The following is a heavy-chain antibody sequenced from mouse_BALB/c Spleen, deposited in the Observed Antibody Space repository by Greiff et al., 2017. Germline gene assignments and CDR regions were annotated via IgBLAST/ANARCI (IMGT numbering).Heavy chain of an antibody. CDR2: ISSGSSTT. CDR1: GYTFSSYG. V-gene: IGHV5-17*02. D-gene: IGHD1-1*02. CDR3: ARWGGYYAMDY. Sequence: EVLLVESGGGLVQPGGSRKLSCAASGYTFSSYGMHWVRQAPEKGLEWVAYISSGSSTTYYADTVKGRFTISRDNPKNTLFLQMTSLRSEDTAMYYCARWGGYYAMDYWGQGTSVTVSS. J-gene: IGHJ4*01.